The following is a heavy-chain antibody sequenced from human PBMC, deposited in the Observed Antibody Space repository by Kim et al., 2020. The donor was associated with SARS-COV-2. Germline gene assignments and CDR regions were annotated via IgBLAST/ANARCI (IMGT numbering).Heavy chain of an antibody. CDR3: ANLIAAAGPC. J-gene: IGHJ4*02. Sequence: GGSLRLSCAASGFTFSSYAMSWVRQAPGKGLEWVSAISGSGGSTYYADSVKGRFTISRDNSKNTLFLLMNSLRAEDTAVYYCANLIAAAGPCWGQGTLVTISS. D-gene: IGHD6-13*01. V-gene: IGHV3-23*01. CDR2: ISGSGGST. CDR1: GFTFSSYA.